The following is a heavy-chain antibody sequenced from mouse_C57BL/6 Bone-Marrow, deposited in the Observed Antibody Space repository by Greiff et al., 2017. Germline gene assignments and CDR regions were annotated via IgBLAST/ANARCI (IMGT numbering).Heavy chain of an antibody. CDR2: INPNSGGT. CDR1: GYTFTNYW. J-gene: IGHJ4*01. Sequence: VQLQQSGAELVKPGASVKLSCKASGYTFTNYWMHWVKQRPGQGLEWIGMINPNSGGTNYNEKFKSKATLTVDKSSSTAYMQLSSLTSEDTAVYYCARWGVRWAIDYWGQGTSVTVSS. V-gene: IGHV1-64*01. CDR3: ARWGVRWAIDY. D-gene: IGHD2-14*01.